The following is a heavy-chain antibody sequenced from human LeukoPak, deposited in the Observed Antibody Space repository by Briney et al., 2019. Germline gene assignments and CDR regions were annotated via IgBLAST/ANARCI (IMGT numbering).Heavy chain of an antibody. J-gene: IGHJ2*01. CDR1: GGTFSSYA. Sequence: ASVKVSCKASGGTFSSYAISWVRQAPGQGLEWMGRIIPILGIANYAQKFQGRVTITADKSTSTAYMELSSLRSEDTAVYHCARYDFILISYFDLWGRGALVTVSS. CDR2: IIPILGIA. D-gene: IGHD3-3*01. CDR3: ARYDFILISYFDL. V-gene: IGHV1-69*04.